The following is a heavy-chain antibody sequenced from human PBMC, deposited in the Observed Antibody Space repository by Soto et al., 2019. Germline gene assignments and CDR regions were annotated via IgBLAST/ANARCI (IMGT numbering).Heavy chain of an antibody. CDR1: GGSISSYY. J-gene: IGHJ6*02. Sequence: SETLSLTCTVSGGSISSYYWSWIRQPPGKGLEWIGYIYYSGSTNYNPSLKSRVTISVDTSKNQFSLKLSSVTAADTAVYYCARTDKGYYYYGMDVWGQGTTVTVS. CDR2: IYYSGST. V-gene: IGHV4-59*01. CDR3: ARTDKGYYYYGMDV.